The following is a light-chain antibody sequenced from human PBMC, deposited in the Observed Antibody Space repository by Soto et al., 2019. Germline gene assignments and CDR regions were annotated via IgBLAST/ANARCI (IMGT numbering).Light chain of an antibody. Sequence: SALTQPASVSGSPGQSITISCTGTSSDVGSYNLVSWYQQHPGKAPKLMIYEGSKRPSGVSNRFSGSKSGNTASLTISGLQAEDEADYYCCSYAGSSTYVFGTVTKLTVL. J-gene: IGLJ1*01. CDR2: EGS. CDR3: CSYAGSSTYV. V-gene: IGLV2-23*01. CDR1: SSDVGSYNL.